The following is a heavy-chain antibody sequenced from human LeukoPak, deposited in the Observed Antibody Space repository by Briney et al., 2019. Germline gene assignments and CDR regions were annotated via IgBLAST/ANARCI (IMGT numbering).Heavy chain of an antibody. J-gene: IGHJ5*02. CDR2: ISAYTGDT. CDR1: GYTFTGYG. Sequence: ASVKVSCKASGYTFTGYGLSWVRQAPGQGLEWMGWISAYTGDTNYARKVQGRVTLTTDTSTSTAYMELSRLGSDDTAVYYCARGGESKEAVVLKGWFDPWGQGTLVTVSS. V-gene: IGHV1-18*01. CDR3: ARGGESKEAVVLKGWFDP. D-gene: IGHD6-19*01.